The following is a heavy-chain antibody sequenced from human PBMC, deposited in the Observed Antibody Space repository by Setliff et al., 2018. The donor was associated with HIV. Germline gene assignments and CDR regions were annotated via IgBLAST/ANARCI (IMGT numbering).Heavy chain of an antibody. CDR3: VRERATSYDSSGHYPREYFHH. D-gene: IGHD3-22*01. Sequence: GGSLRLSCAASGFTFSSYSMHWVHQAPGKGLEWVALISYDGSDKYYADSVKGRFTISRDNSKYMLYLQMNSLRAEDTAMFYCVRERATSYDSSGHYPREYFHHWGQGTLVTVSS. J-gene: IGHJ1*01. V-gene: IGHV3-30*04. CDR1: GFTFSSYS. CDR2: ISYDGSDK.